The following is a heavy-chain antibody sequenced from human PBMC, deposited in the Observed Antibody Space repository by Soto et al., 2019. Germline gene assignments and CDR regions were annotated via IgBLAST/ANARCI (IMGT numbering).Heavy chain of an antibody. D-gene: IGHD2-2*01. CDR2: INHSGST. CDR3: ARGYCSSTSCHTFDY. CDR1: GGSFSGYY. V-gene: IGHV4-34*01. J-gene: IGHJ4*02. Sequence: QVQLQQWGAGLLKPSETLSLTCAVYGGSFSGYYWSWIRQPPGKGLEWIGEINHSGSTNYNPSLKSRVTISLDTSKNQFSLKLSSVTAADTAVYYCARGYCSSTSCHTFDYWGQGTLVTVSS.